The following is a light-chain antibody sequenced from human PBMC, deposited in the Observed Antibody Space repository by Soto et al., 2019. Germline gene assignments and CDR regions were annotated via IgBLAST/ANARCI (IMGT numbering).Light chain of an antibody. V-gene: IGLV2-11*01. J-gene: IGLJ3*02. CDR1: SSDVGGSKY. CDR2: DVS. Sequence: QSALTQPRSVSGSPGQSVTISCTGTSSDVGGSKYVSWYQQHPGKAPKLMIYDVSKRPSGVPDRFSGSKSGNTASLTISGLQAEDEADYYCCSYAGSYTVMFDGGTKLTVL. CDR3: CSYAGSYTVM.